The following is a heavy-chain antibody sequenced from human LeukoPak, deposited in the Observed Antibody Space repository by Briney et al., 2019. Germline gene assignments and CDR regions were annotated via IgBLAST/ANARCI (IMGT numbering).Heavy chain of an antibody. CDR1: GFTFSSYA. J-gene: IGHJ6*03. V-gene: IGHV3-23*01. CDR3: ARVDGDYDYYYYKDV. CDR2: ISGSGGST. D-gene: IGHD4-17*01. Sequence: GGSLRLSCAASGFTFSSYAMSWVRQAPGKGLEWVSAISGSGGSTYYADSVKGRFTISRDNSKNTLYLQMNSLRAEDTAVYYCARVDGDYDYYYYKDVWGKGTTVTVSS.